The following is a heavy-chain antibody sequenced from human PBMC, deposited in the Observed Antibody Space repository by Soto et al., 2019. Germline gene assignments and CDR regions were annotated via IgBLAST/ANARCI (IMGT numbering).Heavy chain of an antibody. CDR3: AKGGHGSGYYYYGMDV. J-gene: IGHJ6*02. CDR2: ISGSGGST. V-gene: IGHV3-23*01. CDR1: GFTFSSYA. D-gene: IGHD3-10*01. Sequence: EVQLLESGGGLVQPGGSLRLSCAASGFTFSSYAMSWVRQAPGKGLEWVSAISGSGGSTYYADSMKGRFTISRDNSKNTLYLQMNSLRAEDTAVYYCAKGGHGSGYYYYGMDVWGQGTTVTVSS.